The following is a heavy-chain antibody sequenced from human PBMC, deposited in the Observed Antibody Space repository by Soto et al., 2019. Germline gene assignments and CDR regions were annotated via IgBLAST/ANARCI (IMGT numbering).Heavy chain of an antibody. CDR3: ARIMYSSSWYYYYYYGLDV. CDR1: GYTFTSYG. V-gene: IGHV1-18*01. D-gene: IGHD6-13*01. CDR2: ISPYNGNT. Sequence: QVQLVQSGAEVRKPGASVKVSCKASGYTFTSYGISWVRQAPGQGLEWMGWISPYNGNTNYAQKLQGTFTMTTDTTTSTAHMELRSLRSDDTAVYYCARIMYSSSWYYYYYYGLDVWGQGTTVTVSS. J-gene: IGHJ6*02.